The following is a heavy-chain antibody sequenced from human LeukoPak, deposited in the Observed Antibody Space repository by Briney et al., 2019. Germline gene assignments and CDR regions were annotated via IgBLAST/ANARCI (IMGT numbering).Heavy chain of an antibody. D-gene: IGHD2-15*01. J-gene: IGHJ4*02. CDR1: GFTFSSYE. Sequence: GGSLRLSCAASGFTFSSYEMNWVRQAPGKGLEWVSYISSSGSTIYYADSVKGRFTISRDNAKNSLYLQMNSLRAEDTAVYYCARSRGRLSPYCSGGSCYFYFDYWGQGTLVTVSS. CDR3: ARSRGRLSPYCSGGSCYFYFDY. V-gene: IGHV3-48*03. CDR2: ISSSGSTI.